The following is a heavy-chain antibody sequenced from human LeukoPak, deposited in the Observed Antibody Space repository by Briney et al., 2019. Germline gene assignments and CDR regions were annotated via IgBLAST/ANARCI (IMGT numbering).Heavy chain of an antibody. CDR2: IYYSGST. J-gene: IGHJ4*02. D-gene: IGHD1-26*01. CDR1: GGSISSYY. CDR3: ARGELRVGATAFDY. Sequence: SETLSLTCTVSGGSISSYYWSWIRQPPGKGLEWIGYIYYSGSTNHNPSLKSRVTMSVDTSKKQFSLKLSSVTAADTAVYYCARGELRVGATAFDYWGQGTLATVSS. V-gene: IGHV4-59*01.